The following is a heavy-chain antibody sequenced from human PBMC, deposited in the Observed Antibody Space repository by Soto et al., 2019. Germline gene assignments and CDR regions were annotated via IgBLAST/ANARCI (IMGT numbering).Heavy chain of an antibody. J-gene: IGHJ4*02. D-gene: IGHD6-13*01. V-gene: IGHV3-30-3*01. CDR3: ARVMIFSAAAGDY. CDR2: ISYDGSNK. CDR1: GFTFSSYA. Sequence: PGGSLRLSCAASGFTFSSYAMHWVRQAPGKGLEWVAVISYDGSNKYYADSVKGRFTISRDNSKNTLYLQMNSLRAEDTAVYYCARVMIFSAAAGDYWGQGTLVTVSS.